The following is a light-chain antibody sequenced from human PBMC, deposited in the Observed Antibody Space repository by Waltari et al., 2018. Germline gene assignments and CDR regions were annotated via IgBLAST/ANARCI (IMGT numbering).Light chain of an antibody. CDR3: CSYTSSRTVV. CDR2: DVS. Sequence: QSALTQPDSVSGSPGQSITISCTGRSSDIGGYHFVSWYQQHPGKAPKVMIYDVSNRPSGISDRFSGSKSGNTASLTISGLQAEDEADYYCCSYTSSRTVVFGGGTKLTVL. CDR1: SSDIGGYHF. V-gene: IGLV2-14*03. J-gene: IGLJ3*02.